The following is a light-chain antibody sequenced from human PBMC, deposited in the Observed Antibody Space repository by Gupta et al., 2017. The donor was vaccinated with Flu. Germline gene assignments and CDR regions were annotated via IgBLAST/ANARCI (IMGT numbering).Light chain of an antibody. Sequence: TITCRASQSISSYLNWYQEKPGKAPKVLIYAASSLQSGVPSRFSGSGSGTEFTLTISSLQPEDFATYYCQQSYSIPYTFGQGTKLEIK. CDR1: QSISSY. CDR2: AAS. CDR3: QQSYSIPYT. J-gene: IGKJ2*01. V-gene: IGKV1-39*01.